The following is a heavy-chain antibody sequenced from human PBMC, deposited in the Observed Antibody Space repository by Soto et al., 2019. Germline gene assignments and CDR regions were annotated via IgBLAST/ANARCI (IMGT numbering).Heavy chain of an antibody. D-gene: IGHD3-22*01. CDR2: NTVGTGNT. CDR3: AAGDSSGYYGG. Sequence: VQVPYKASGFTLPSSSLQRVRLARVQRLEWIGWNTVGTGNTNYAQKFQERVTITRDMSTSTAYMELSNLRSEDTAVYYCAAGDSSGYYGGWGQGTQVTVSS. CDR1: GFTLPSSS. J-gene: IGHJ4*02. V-gene: IGHV1-58*01.